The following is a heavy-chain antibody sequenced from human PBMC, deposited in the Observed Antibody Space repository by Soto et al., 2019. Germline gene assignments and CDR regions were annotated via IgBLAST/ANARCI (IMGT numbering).Heavy chain of an antibody. D-gene: IGHD5-12*01. CDR1: GDSISTYY. V-gene: IGHV4-59*01. CDR3: ARDPSGHPPLYRFDP. CDR2: IYYTGDT. J-gene: IGHJ5*02. Sequence: PSETLSLTCTVSGDSISTYYWHWIRLPPGKGLEWIGYIYYTGDTNYNPSLKSRVTISLETSKNQFSLQLSSVTAADTAEYYRARDPSGHPPLYRFDPWGQGTLVTFSS.